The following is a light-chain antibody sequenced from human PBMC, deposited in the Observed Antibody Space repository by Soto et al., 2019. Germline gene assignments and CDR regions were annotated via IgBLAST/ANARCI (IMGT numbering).Light chain of an antibody. CDR1: QSVSSSY. J-gene: IGKJ1*01. V-gene: IGKV3-20*01. CDR2: GAS. Sequence: EIVLTQSPGTLSLSPRERATLSCRASQSVSSSYLAWYQQKPGQAPRLLIYGASSRATGIPDRFSGSGSGIDFTVIVSRLEPEDFAVYYCQQYGSSPRAFGQGTKVEIK. CDR3: QQYGSSPRA.